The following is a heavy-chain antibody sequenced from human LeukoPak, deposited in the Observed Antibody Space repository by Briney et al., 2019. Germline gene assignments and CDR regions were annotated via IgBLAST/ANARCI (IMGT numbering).Heavy chain of an antibody. CDR1: GYTFTGYY. V-gene: IGHV1-2*02. D-gene: IGHD4-17*01. CDR2: INPNSGGT. Sequence: ASVKVSRKASGYTFTGYYMHWVRQAPGQGREWMGWINPNSGGTNYAQKFQGRVTMTRATSISTAYMELSRLRSDDTAVYYCAREGLPTTWRYYYYMDVWGKGTTVTVSS. J-gene: IGHJ6*03. CDR3: AREGLPTTWRYYYYMDV.